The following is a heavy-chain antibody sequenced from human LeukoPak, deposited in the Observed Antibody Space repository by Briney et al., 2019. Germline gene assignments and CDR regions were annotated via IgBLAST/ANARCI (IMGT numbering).Heavy chain of an antibody. CDR2: ISYDGSNK. J-gene: IGHJ4*02. CDR3: ARTATVTTAFDY. D-gene: IGHD4-17*01. Sequence: GGSLRLSCAASGITFSSYAMHWVRQAPGKGLEWVAVISYDGSNKYYADSVKGRFTISRDNSKNTLYLQMNSLRAEDTAVYYCARTATVTTAFDYWGQGTLVTVSS. V-gene: IGHV3-30*04. CDR1: GITFSSYA.